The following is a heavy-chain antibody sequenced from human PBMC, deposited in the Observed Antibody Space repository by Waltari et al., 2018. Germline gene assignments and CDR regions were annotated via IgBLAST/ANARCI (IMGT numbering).Heavy chain of an antibody. CDR2: IYYSGST. D-gene: IGHD5-12*01. J-gene: IGHJ4*02. Sequence: QVQLPESGPGLVKPSQPLSPTRTVSGGSISSGGCHCSWLRPPPRQAQEWIRHHPGKCLEWIGYIYYSGSTYYNPSLKSRVTISVDTSKNQFSLKLSSVTAADTAVYYCARGWLRYGVDYWGQGTLVTVSS. CDR3: ARGWLRYGVDY. CDR1: GGSISSGGCH. V-gene: IGHV4-31*03.